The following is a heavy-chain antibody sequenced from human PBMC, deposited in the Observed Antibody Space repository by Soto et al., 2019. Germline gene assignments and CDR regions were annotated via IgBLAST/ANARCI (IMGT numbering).Heavy chain of an antibody. D-gene: IGHD3-10*01. CDR3: AHTPLWFGEPIGHYFDY. Sequence: QITLKESGPTLVKPTQTLTLTCTFSGFSLSTSGVGVGWIRQPPGKALEWLALIYWDDDKRYSPSLKSRLTITQXXSXHXAVLTMTNMDPVDTATYYCAHTPLWFGEPIGHYFDYWGQGTLVTVSS. V-gene: IGHV2-5*02. J-gene: IGHJ4*02. CDR1: GFSLSTSGVG. CDR2: IYWDDDK.